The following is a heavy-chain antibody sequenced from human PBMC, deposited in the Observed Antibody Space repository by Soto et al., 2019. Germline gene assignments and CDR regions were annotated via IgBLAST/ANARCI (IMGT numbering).Heavy chain of an antibody. Sequence: PGESLKISCKGSGYSFTSYWISWVRQMPGKGLEWMGRIDPSDSYTNYSPSFQGHVTISADKSISTAYLQWSSLKASDTAMYYCATQVGIAVADPINFDYWGQGTLVTVS. CDR3: ATQVGIAVADPINFDY. J-gene: IGHJ4*02. V-gene: IGHV5-10-1*01. CDR1: GYSFTSYW. D-gene: IGHD6-19*01. CDR2: IDPSDSYT.